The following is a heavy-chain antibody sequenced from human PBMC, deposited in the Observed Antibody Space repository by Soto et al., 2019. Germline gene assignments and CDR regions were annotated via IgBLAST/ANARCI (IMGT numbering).Heavy chain of an antibody. D-gene: IGHD4-17*01. Sequence: PSETLSLTCTVSGGSISSGGYYWSWIRQHPGKGLEWIGYIYYSGSTYYNPSLKSRVTISVDTSKNQFSLKLSSVTAADTAVYYCARDRGLGGPNDGDYDLDYYYYGMDVWGQGTTVTVSS. CDR1: GGSISSGGYY. CDR3: ARDRGLGGPNDGDYDLDYYYYGMDV. CDR2: IYYSGST. V-gene: IGHV4-31*03. J-gene: IGHJ6*02.